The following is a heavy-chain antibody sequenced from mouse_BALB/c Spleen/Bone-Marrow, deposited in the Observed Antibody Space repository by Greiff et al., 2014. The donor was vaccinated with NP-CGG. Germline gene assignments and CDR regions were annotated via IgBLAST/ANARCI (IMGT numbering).Heavy chain of an antibody. Sequence: VQLQQSGGGLVKPGGSLNLSCAASGFTFRSYDMSWVRQTPEKRLEWVAILNTGGSYTYYSDSVKGRFTISRDDVKNTLYMQMSGLRSEDTAMDYCARRARDYWYFDVWGAGNTLTVSS. J-gene: IGHJ1*01. CDR1: GFTFRSYD. V-gene: IGHV5-9-3*01. CDR2: LNTGGSYT. CDR3: ARRARDYWYFDV. D-gene: IGHD3-1*01.